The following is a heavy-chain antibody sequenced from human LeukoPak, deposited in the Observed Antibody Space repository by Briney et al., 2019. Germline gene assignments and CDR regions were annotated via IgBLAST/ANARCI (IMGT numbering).Heavy chain of an antibody. Sequence: PGGSLRLSCEVSGFTFKNAWMSWVRQAPGKGLEWVGHIRSKIDGGTIQYAAPVRGRFYISRDDSENTVYLQMNSLRSEDTAIYYCATEWETGYSYIHTLNYWGQGTLVSVSS. CDR2: IRSKIDGGTI. CDR3: ATEWETGYSYIHTLNY. CDR1: GFTFKNAW. V-gene: IGHV3-15*01. J-gene: IGHJ4*02. D-gene: IGHD5-18*01.